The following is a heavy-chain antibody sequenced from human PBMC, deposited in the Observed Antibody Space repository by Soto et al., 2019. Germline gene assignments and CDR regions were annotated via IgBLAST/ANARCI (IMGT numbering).Heavy chain of an antibody. Sequence: QVQLVQSGAEVKKPGSSVKVSCKASGGTFSSYTISWVRQAPGQGLEWMGRIIPILGIANYAQKFQGRVTITADKSTSTAYMELSSLRSEDTAVYYCARGGFFSDTAAAGLRLNWCDPWGQGTLVTVSS. CDR3: ARGGFFSDTAAAGLRLNWCDP. V-gene: IGHV1-69*02. J-gene: IGHJ5*02. CDR2: IIPILGIA. CDR1: GGTFSSYT. D-gene: IGHD6-13*01.